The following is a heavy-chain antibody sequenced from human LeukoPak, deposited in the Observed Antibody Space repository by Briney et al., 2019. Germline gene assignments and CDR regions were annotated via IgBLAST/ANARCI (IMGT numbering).Heavy chain of an antibody. V-gene: IGHV4-39*01. CDR1: GGSISSSSYY. J-gene: IGHJ4*02. Sequence: SETLSLTCTVSGGSISSSSYYWGCIRQPRGKGLEWIGSIYYSGTTYYNPSLKSRVTISVDTSKNQFSLKLNSVTAADTAVYYCAAYGSGKGNFDYWGQGTLVTVSS. CDR2: IYYSGTT. CDR3: AAYGSGKGNFDY. D-gene: IGHD3-10*01.